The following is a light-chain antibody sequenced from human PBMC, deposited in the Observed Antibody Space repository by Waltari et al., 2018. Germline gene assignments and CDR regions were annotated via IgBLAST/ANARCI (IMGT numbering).Light chain of an antibody. CDR3: QSYDSSLSGPKYV. CDR1: RSNIGAGYD. Sequence: QSVLTQPPSVSGAPGQRVTISCTGSRSNIGAGYDVHWYQQIQGTAPKLLIYINNNRPSGVPDRFSGSKSGSSASLDITGLRAEDEADYYCQSYDSSLSGPKYVFGTGTKVTVL. J-gene: IGLJ1*01. V-gene: IGLV1-40*01. CDR2: INN.